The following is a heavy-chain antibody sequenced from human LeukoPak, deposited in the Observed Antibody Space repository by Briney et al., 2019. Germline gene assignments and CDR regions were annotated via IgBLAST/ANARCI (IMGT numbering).Heavy chain of an antibody. CDR2: IYYSGST. CDR3: AGRVDTAMVPWGMDV. D-gene: IGHD5-18*01. J-gene: IGHJ6*02. CDR1: GGSISSGDYY. Sequence: SSETLSLTCTVSGGSISSGDYYWSWIRQPPGKGLEWIGYIYYSGSTYYNPSLKSRVTISIDTSKNQFSLKLSSVTAADTAVYYCAGRVDTAMVPWGMDVWGQGTTVTVSS. V-gene: IGHV4-30-4*08.